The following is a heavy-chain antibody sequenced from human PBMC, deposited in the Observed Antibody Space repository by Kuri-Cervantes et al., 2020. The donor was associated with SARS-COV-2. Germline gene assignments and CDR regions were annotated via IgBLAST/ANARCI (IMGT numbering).Heavy chain of an antibody. D-gene: IGHD3-9*01. Sequence: GESLKISCAASGFTFSSYSMNWVRQAPGKGLEWVSSISSSSSYIYYADSVKGRFTISRDNSKNTLYLQMNSLRAEDTAVYYCAKDGADILTGYYPYFDYWGQGTLVTVSS. CDR3: AKDGADILTGYYPYFDY. CDR2: ISSSSSYI. J-gene: IGHJ4*02. CDR1: GFTFSSYS. V-gene: IGHV3-21*04.